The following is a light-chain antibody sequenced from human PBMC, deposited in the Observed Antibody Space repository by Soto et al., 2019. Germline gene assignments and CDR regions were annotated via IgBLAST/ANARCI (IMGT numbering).Light chain of an antibody. J-gene: IGLJ1*01. V-gene: IGLV2-14*03. CDR3: TSFTSDNLYV. Sequence: QSVLTQPASVSGSPGQSITISCTGTSSDFGGYNYVSWYQQYPGKVPKILIYHVSNRPSGVSNRFSGSTSGNTASLTISGLQAEDEADYFCTSFTSDNLYVFGTGTKLTVL. CDR1: SSDFGGYNY. CDR2: HVS.